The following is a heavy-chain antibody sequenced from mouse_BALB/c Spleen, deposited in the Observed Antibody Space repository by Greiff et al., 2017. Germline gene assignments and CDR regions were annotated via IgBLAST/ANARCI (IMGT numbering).Heavy chain of an antibody. CDR2: ISSGSSTI. CDR3: ARQGYYDYDSWFAY. CDR1: GFTFSSFG. Sequence: EVQLVESGGGLVQPGGSRKLSCAASGFTFSSFGMHWVRQAPGKGLEWVAYISSGSSTIYYADTVKGRFTISRDNPKNTLFLQMPSLRSEDTAMYYCARQGYYDYDSWFAYWGQGTLVTVSA. V-gene: IGHV5-17*02. D-gene: IGHD2-4*01. J-gene: IGHJ3*01.